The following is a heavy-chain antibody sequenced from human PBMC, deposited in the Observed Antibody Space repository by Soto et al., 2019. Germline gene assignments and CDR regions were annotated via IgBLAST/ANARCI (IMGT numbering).Heavy chain of an antibody. V-gene: IGHV4-30-4*01. J-gene: IGHJ6*02. CDR2: IHYSGSV. CDR1: GGSISFDHYH. D-gene: IGHD2-21*02. Sequence: PSETLSLTCTVSGGSISFDHYHWTWIRQPAGKGLEWIGYIHYSGSVYYNTSLQSRVSMSVDTSKNLFSLKLSSVTAADTSVYFCVREDDGGDRDYYGLDVWGQGTTVTVS. CDR3: VREDDGGDRDYYGLDV.